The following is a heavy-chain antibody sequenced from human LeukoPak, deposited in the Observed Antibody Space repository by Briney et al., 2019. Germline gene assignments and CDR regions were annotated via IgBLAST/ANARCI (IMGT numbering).Heavy chain of an antibody. CDR1: GFTFSGYA. CDR3: TSGLSVLRSNNTPVDY. CDR2: IRSKANNYAT. Sequence: GGSLRLSCAASGFTFSGYAMHWVRQASGKGLEWVGRIRSKANNYATTYAASVKGRFTISRDDSKNTAYLQMNSLKTEDTAVYYCTSGLSVLRSNNTPVDYWGQGTLVTVSS. D-gene: IGHD4-17*01. V-gene: IGHV3-73*01. J-gene: IGHJ4*02.